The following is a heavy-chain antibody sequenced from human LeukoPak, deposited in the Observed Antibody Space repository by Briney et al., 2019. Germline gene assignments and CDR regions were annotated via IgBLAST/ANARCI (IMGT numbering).Heavy chain of an antibody. CDR1: GGSFSGYY. CDR3: ARGVTMVRGVTQFLDY. Sequence: PSETLSLTCAVYGGSFSGYYWSWIRQPPGKGLEWIGEIYQSGTTKGLEWIGGIYHSGTTNYKPSLKSRVTISVDRSKNQFSLKLSSVTAADTAVYYCARGVTMVRGVTQFLDYWGQGTLVTVSS. J-gene: IGHJ4*02. CDR2: IYHSGTT. D-gene: IGHD3-10*01. V-gene: IGHV4-34*01.